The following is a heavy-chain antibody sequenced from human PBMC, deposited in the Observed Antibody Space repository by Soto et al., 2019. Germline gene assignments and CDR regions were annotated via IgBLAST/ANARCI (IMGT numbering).Heavy chain of an antibody. J-gene: IGHJ4*02. CDR3: ARSRSGAVADSFDF. D-gene: IGHD3-10*01. Sequence: PWGSLRLSCAASGFTFRNYGIHWVRQAPGKGLEWVAVISRDGSNKYYVDSVKGRFPISRDNSKDTVYLQMNSLRDEDSAMFYCARSRSGAVADSFDFWGQGTLVTVSS. CDR2: ISRDGSNK. CDR1: GFTFRNYG. V-gene: IGHV3-30*19.